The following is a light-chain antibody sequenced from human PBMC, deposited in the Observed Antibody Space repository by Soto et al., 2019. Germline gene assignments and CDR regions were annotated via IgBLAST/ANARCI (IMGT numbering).Light chain of an antibody. V-gene: IGKV3-11*01. Sequence: EVVLTQSPAILSLSPGERATLSCRASQSVKSSLAWYQQKPGQPPSLLIYDASHRATGIPARFSGSGSGTDLTLTISSLEPEDVAVYFCQQRSNWPPVTFGGGTKVQI. CDR1: QSVKSS. CDR3: QQRSNWPPVT. J-gene: IGKJ4*01. CDR2: DAS.